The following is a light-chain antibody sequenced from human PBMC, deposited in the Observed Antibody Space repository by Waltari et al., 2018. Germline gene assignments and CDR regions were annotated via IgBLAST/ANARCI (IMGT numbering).Light chain of an antibody. J-gene: IGLJ3*02. V-gene: IGLV2-14*03. CDR2: DVT. CDR1: SSDIGSCNF. Sequence: QSALTQPASVSESPGQSITISCTGSSSDIGSCNFVSWYQQHPGKAPNLIIYDVTKRPSGVSDRFSGSKAGNTASLTISGLQTEDEAHYYCSSFTTNTTVMFGGGTKLTVL. CDR3: SSFTTNTTVM.